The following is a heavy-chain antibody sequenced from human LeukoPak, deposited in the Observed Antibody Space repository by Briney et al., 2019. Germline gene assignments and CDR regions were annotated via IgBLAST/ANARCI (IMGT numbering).Heavy chain of an antibody. CDR2: INHSGVT. J-gene: IGHJ4*02. Sequence: SEILSLTCAVYGGSFNGYYWSWVRQPPGKGLEWIGEINHSGVTNYNPSLKSRVTISVDTSKNQFSLNLFSVTAADTAVYYCARGGSTPMIIKYWGQGTLVTVPS. D-gene: IGHD3-10*01. CDR3: ARGGSTPMIIKY. CDR1: GGSFNGYY. V-gene: IGHV4-34*01.